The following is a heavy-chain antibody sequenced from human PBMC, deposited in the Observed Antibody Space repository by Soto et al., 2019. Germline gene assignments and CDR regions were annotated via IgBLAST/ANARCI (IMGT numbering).Heavy chain of an antibody. CDR2: IFHGGNT. Sequence: SETLSLTCAVSGFFISSGNYWGWLRKPPGKGLEWIGSIFHGGNTYYNPSLKSRVTISVDMSKNQFSLKLNSVTAADTAVYYCARARWYDAFDVWGQGTVVTVSS. CDR3: ARARWYDAFDV. D-gene: IGHD2-15*01. J-gene: IGHJ3*01. V-gene: IGHV4-38-2*01. CDR1: GFFISSGNY.